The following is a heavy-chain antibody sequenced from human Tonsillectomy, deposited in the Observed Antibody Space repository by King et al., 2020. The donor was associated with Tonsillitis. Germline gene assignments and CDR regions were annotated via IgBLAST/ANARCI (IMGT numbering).Heavy chain of an antibody. J-gene: IGHJ4*02. D-gene: IGHD6-13*01. CDR1: GFTFSASA. V-gene: IGHV3-73*01. CDR3: TRLYTRSWYW. Sequence: VQLVESGGGLVQPGGSLKLSCAASGFTFSASAMHWVRQASGKGLEWGGRIRSRANNYATAYAAWVRGRFNIYRDDSKNTAYLQMNSLKTEDTAMYYCTRLYTRSWYWGGQGTLVTVSS. CDR2: IRSRANNYAT.